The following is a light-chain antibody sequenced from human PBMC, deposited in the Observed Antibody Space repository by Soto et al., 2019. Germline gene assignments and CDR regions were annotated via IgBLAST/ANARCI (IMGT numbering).Light chain of an antibody. CDR1: QGIKNY. CDR3: QKYDGVPWT. CDR2: AAS. Sequence: DIQMTQSPSSLSASVGDRVTITYRASQGIKNYLAWYQHKSGKVPQLLIFAASTLQSGVPSRFSGSGSGTDFTLTINSLQPEDVATYYCQKYDGVPWTFGQGTKVEIK. V-gene: IGKV1-27*01. J-gene: IGKJ1*01.